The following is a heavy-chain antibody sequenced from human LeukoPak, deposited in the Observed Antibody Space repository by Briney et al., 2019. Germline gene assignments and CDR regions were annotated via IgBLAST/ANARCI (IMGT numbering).Heavy chain of an antibody. CDR1: GFTFSSYS. CDR3: ARDGDYDILTGLYYFDY. V-gene: IGHV3-48*01. J-gene: IGHJ4*02. CDR2: ISSSSSTI. D-gene: IGHD3-9*01. Sequence: GGSLRLSCAASGFTFSSYSMNWVRQAPGKGLEWVSYISSSSSTIYYADSVKGRFTISRDNAKNSLYLQMNSLRAEDTAVYYCARDGDYDILTGLYYFDYWGQGTLVTVSS.